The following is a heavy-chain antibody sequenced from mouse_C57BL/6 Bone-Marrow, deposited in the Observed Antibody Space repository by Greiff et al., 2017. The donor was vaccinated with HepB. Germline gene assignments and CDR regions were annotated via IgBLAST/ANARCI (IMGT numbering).Heavy chain of an antibody. CDR2: IYPGDGDT. V-gene: IGHV1-82*01. CDR3: GRRDWAFDY. J-gene: IGHJ2*01. Sequence: VQLQQSGPELVKPGASVKISCKASGYAFSSSWMNWVKQRPGKGLEWIGRIYPGDGDTNYNGKFKGKATLTADKSSSTAYMQLSSLTSEDSAVYFCGRRDWAFDYWGQGTTLTVSS. CDR1: GYAFSSSW. D-gene: IGHD4-1*01.